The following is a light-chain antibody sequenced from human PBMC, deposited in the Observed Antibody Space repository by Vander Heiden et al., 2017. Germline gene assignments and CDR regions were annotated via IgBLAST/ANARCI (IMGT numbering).Light chain of an antibody. J-gene: IGLJ1*01. Sequence: QSSLTHPASVSGSPGQSISISFAGTSSSVGNDNYVAWYQQHPGKAPKLVIYDVTKRPSGVSNRFSGAKSGNTASLTISGRQPEDEADYYGSSYTTSSTQVVGTGTKVTVL. CDR3: SSYTTSSTQV. CDR1: SSSVGNDNY. V-gene: IGLV2-14*03. CDR2: DVT.